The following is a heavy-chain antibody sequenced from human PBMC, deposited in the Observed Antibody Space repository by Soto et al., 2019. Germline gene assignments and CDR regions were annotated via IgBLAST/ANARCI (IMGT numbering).Heavy chain of an antibody. CDR2: INHSGST. J-gene: IGHJ4*02. V-gene: IGHV4-34*01. Sequence: SETLSLTCAVYGGSFSGYYWSWIRQPPGKGLERIGEINHSGSTNYNPSLKSRVTISVDTSKNQFSLKLSSVTAADTAVYYCARGLRRYSSYFDYWGQGTLVTVSS. D-gene: IGHD5-18*01. CDR3: ARGLRRYSSYFDY. CDR1: GGSFSGYY.